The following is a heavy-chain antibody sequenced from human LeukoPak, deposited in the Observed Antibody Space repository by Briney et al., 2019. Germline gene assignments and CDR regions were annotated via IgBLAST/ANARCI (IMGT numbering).Heavy chain of an antibody. CDR1: GYTFMSYG. Sequence: ASVKVSXKASGYTFMSYGISWVRQAPGQGLEWMGWISAYNGNTNYAQKFQGRVTMTTDTSTSTAYLELRTLRSDDTAVYYCTREEDSTTGKVFDFWGQGSLVTVSS. CDR3: TREEDSTTGKVFDF. D-gene: IGHD1-1*01. V-gene: IGHV1-18*01. CDR2: ISAYNGNT. J-gene: IGHJ4*02.